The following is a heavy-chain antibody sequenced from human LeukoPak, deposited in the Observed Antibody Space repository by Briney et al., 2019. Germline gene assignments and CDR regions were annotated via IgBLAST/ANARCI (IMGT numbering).Heavy chain of an antibody. CDR3: ARDYCSSISCRLRGIDY. CDR1: GYTFINFA. D-gene: IGHD2-2*01. J-gene: IGHJ4*02. CDR2: INAGNGNT. Sequence: ASVKVSCKASGYTFINFAINWGRQAPGQRPEWLGWINAGNGNTKYSQKFQGRLTITRDTSASTAYLELSNLTSEDTAIYYCARDYCSSISCRLRGIDYWGQGTLVTVSS. V-gene: IGHV1-3*01.